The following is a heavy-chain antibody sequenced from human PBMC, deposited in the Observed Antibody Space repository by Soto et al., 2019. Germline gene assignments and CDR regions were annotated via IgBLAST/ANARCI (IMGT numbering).Heavy chain of an antibody. Sequence: QVQVVQSGAEVKKPGDSVKVSCKTSGYTFINYHVHWVRQAPGQGREWMWAINPNGGSTTYAQHLQGRITMTSDASPSTVYMDLSSLRSDDTAVYYCALPKNTLGWYNFWGQGSLVTV. CDR2: INPNGGST. V-gene: IGHV1-46*01. CDR1: GYTFINYH. CDR3: ALPKNTLGWYNF. J-gene: IGHJ4*02. D-gene: IGHD6-19*01.